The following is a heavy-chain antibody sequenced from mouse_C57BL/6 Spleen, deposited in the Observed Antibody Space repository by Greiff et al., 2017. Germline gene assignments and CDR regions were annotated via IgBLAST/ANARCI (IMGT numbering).Heavy chain of an antibody. CDR2: INPNYGTT. J-gene: IGHJ3*01. D-gene: IGHD2-4*01. CDR3: ARGGDYDYDRAWFAY. V-gene: IGHV1-39*01. CDR1: GYSFTDYN. Sequence: VQLQQSGPELVKPGASVKISCKASGYSFTDYNMNWVKPSNGKSLEWIGVINPNYGTTSYNQKFKGKAKLTVDQSSSTAYMQLNSLTSEDSAVYYGARGGDYDYDRAWFAYWGQGTLVTVSA.